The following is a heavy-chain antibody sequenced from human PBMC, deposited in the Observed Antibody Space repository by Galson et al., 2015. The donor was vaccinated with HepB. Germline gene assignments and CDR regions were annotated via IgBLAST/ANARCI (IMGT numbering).Heavy chain of an antibody. Sequence: SVKVSCKVSGYTLTELSMHWVRQAPGKGLEWMGGFDPEDGETIYAQKFQGRVTMTRDTSTSTVYMELSSLRSEDTAVYYCARSPGLVRFGMDVWGQGTTVTVSS. D-gene: IGHD3-3*01. CDR2: FDPEDGET. V-gene: IGHV1-24*01. CDR1: GYTLTELS. CDR3: ARSPGLVRFGMDV. J-gene: IGHJ6*02.